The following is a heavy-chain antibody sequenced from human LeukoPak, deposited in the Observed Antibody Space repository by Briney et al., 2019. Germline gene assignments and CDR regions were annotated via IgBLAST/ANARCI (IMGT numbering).Heavy chain of an antibody. D-gene: IGHD6-13*01. V-gene: IGHV3-66*04. CDR2: IYSGGGS. CDR1: GFTVSSNY. J-gene: IGHJ3*02. Sequence: GGSLRLSCAASGFTVSSNYMSWVRQAPGKGLEWVSVIYSGGGSYYADSVKGRFTISRDNSKNTLYLQMNSLRAEDTAVYYCAGPSSSWVRDAFDIWGQGTMVTVSS. CDR3: AGPSSSWVRDAFDI.